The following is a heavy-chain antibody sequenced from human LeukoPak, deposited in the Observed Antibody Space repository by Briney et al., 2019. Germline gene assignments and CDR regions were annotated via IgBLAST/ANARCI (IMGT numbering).Heavy chain of an antibody. Sequence: GGSLRLSCAASGFSSSSYAMNWVRQAPGKGLEWVSCIRSSADSTYYADSVKGRFTISRDNSKNTLFLQINSLRAEDTAVYYCAKDRLPETYYGSGGNDYWGQGTLVTVSS. V-gene: IGHV3-23*01. J-gene: IGHJ4*02. CDR3: AKDRLPETYYGSGGNDY. CDR2: IRSSADST. CDR1: GFSSSSYA. D-gene: IGHD3-10*01.